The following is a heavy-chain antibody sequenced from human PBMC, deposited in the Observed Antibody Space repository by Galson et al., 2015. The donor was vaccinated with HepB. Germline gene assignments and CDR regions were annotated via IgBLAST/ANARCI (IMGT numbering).Heavy chain of an antibody. Sequence: SLRLSCAASGFTFSSYWMRWVRQAPGEGPEWVAYKSYDGSKEYYPDSVKGRFTISRDNSKNTVYLQMDSLRAEDTALYYCAKGRGSAYDNFFDSWGQGTLVTVSS. CDR1: GFTFSSYW. D-gene: IGHD5-12*01. CDR3: AKGRGSAYDNFFDS. V-gene: IGHV3-30*18. J-gene: IGHJ4*02. CDR2: KSYDGSKE.